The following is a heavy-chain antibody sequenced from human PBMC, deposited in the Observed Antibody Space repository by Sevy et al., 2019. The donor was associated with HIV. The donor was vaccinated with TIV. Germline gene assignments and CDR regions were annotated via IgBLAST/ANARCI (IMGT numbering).Heavy chain of an antibody. D-gene: IGHD3-10*01. Sequence: GGSLRLSCAASGFTFSSYSMNWVRQAPGKGLEWVSSISSGSSYIYYADSVKGRFTISRDNSKNTLYLQMNSLRADDTAVYYCAKTGDNSMVRGAYYYYGMDVWGQGTTVTVSS. J-gene: IGHJ6*02. CDR1: GFTFSSYS. CDR2: ISSGSSYI. CDR3: AKTGDNSMVRGAYYYYGMDV. V-gene: IGHV3-21*04.